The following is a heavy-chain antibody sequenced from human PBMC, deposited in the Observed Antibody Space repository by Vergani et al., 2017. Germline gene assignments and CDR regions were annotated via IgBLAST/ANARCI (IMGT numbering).Heavy chain of an antibody. Sequence: EVQLVQSGAEVKKPGESLKISCKGSGYSFTSYWIGWVRQMPGKGLEWMGIIYPGDSDTRYSPSFQGHVTISADKSISTAYLQWSSLKASDTAMYYCARHGEDKNCGGDCYSGYYYGMDVWGQGTTVTVSS. D-gene: IGHD2-21*02. J-gene: IGHJ6*02. CDR3: ARHGEDKNCGGDCYSGYYYGMDV. CDR1: GYSFTSYW. V-gene: IGHV5-51*01. CDR2: IYPGDSDT.